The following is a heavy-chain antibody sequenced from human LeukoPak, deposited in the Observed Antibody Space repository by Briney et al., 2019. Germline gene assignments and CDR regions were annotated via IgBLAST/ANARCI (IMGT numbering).Heavy chain of an antibody. J-gene: IGHJ6*02. CDR2: IKQDGSEK. D-gene: IGHD6-19*01. Sequence: GGSLRLSCTASGFTFSSYWMTWVRQAPGKGLEWVANIKQDGSEKYYVDSVKGRFTISRDNAKTSLYLQMNSLRAEDTAVYYCARANKGIVVYYYYYGMDVWGQGTTVTVSS. V-gene: IGHV3-7*03. CDR1: GFTFSSYW. CDR3: ARANKGIVVYYYYYGMDV.